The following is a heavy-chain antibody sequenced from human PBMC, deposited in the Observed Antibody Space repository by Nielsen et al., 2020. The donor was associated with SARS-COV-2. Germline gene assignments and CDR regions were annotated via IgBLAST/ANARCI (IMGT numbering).Heavy chain of an antibody. D-gene: IGHD1-14*01. CDR1: GGSISSSNW. CDR2: IYHSGST. V-gene: IGHV4-4*02. Sequence: SETLSLTCTVSGGSISSSNWWSWVRQPPGKGLEWIGEIYHSGSTNYNPSLKSRVTISVDKSKNQFSLKLSSVTAADTAVYYCASDLRGRDFDYWGQGTLVTVSS. J-gene: IGHJ4*02. CDR3: ASDLRGRDFDY.